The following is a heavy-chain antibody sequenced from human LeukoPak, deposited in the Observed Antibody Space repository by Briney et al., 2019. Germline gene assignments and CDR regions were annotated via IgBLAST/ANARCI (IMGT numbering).Heavy chain of an antibody. CDR1: GYTFTGYY. Sequence: ASVKVSCKASGYTFTGYYMHWVRQAPGQGLEWMGWINPNSGGTNNAQKFQGRVTMTRDTSISTAYMELSRLRPDDTAVYYCARAVTGLHFDYWGQGTLVTVSS. CDR2: INPNSGGT. V-gene: IGHV1-2*02. J-gene: IGHJ4*02. CDR3: ARAVTGLHFDY. D-gene: IGHD4-11*01.